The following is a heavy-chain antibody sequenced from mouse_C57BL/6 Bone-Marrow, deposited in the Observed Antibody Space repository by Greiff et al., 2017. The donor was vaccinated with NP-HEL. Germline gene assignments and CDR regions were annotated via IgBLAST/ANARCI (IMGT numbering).Heavy chain of an antibody. D-gene: IGHD1-1*01. CDR3: ARCGRGDY. J-gene: IGHJ2*01. V-gene: IGHV1-19*01. CDR2: INPYNGGT. CDR1: GYTFTDYY. Sequence: VQLQQSGPVLVKPGASVKMSCKASGYTFTDYYMNWVKQSHGKSLEWIGVINPYNGGTSYNQKFKGKATLTVDKSSSTAYMELNSLTSEDSADYYCARCGRGDYWGQGTTRTVSS.